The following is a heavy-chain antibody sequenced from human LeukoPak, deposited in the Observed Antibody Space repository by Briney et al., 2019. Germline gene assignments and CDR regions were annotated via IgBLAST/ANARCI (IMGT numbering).Heavy chain of an antibody. J-gene: IGHJ4*02. D-gene: IGHD6-13*01. CDR3: ARGSVRGAAAGPDLDY. CDR2: INHSGST. Sequence: SETLSLTCAVYGGSFSGYYWSWIRQPPGKGLEWIGEINHSGSTNYNPSLKSRVTISVDTSKNQFSLKLSSVTAADTAVCYCARGSVRGAAAGPDLDYWGQGTLVTVSS. CDR1: GGSFSGYY. V-gene: IGHV4-34*01.